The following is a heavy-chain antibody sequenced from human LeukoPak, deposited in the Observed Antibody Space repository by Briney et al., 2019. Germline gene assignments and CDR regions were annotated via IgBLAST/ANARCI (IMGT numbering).Heavy chain of an antibody. V-gene: IGHV3-74*01. CDR3: AKDPRRYSRTGGYFDY. J-gene: IGHJ4*02. D-gene: IGHD6-13*01. CDR2: INSDGSTT. Sequence: GGSLRLSCAASGFTFSSYWMHWVRQAPGKGLVWVSRINSDGSTTNYADSVKGRFTISRDNSKNTLYLQMNSLRAEDTAVYYCAKDPRRYSRTGGYFDYWGQGTLVTVSS. CDR1: GFTFSSYW.